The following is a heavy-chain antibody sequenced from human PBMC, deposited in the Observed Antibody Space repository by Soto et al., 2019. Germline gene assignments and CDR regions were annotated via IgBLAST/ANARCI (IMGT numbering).Heavy chain of an antibody. V-gene: IGHV3-21*01. Sequence: EVQLVESGGGLVQPGGSLRLSCAASGFTFSSYSMNWVRQAPGKGLEWVSSISSSSSYIYYADSVKGRFTISRDNAKNSLYLQMNSLRAEDTAVYYCARVQGSSWATGDYIDYWGQGTLVTVSS. CDR1: GFTFSSYS. CDR2: ISSSSSYI. D-gene: IGHD6-13*01. CDR3: ARVQGSSWATGDYIDY. J-gene: IGHJ4*02.